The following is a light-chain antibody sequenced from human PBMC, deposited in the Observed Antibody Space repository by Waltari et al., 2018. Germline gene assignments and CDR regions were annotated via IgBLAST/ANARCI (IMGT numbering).Light chain of an antibody. CDR1: QSIGSL. CDR3: QQSHSAPLA. CDR2: DAS. V-gene: IGKV1-5*01. J-gene: IGKJ4*01. Sequence: DIQMTQSPSTLSASVGDRVTITCRASQSIGSLLAWYQQKPGKAPKLLIYDASSLESGVPSRFSGSGSGTEFTLTINSLQPDDFATYSCQQSHSAPLAFGGGTRLEI.